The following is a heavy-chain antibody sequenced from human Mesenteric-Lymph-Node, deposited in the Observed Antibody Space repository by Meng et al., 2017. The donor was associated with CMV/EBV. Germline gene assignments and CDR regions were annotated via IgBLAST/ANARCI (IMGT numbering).Heavy chain of an antibody. CDR1: GYIFTGYY. CDR3: ARGLWARRLTASGF. V-gene: IGHV1-2*02. Sequence: ASVKVSCKTSGYIFTGYYVHWVRQAPGQGLEWMGWINPNSGDTEYTHRFQGRVTMTRDTSITTAYMELSRLRSDDTAVYYCARGLWARRLTASGFRGQGTLVTVSS. CDR2: INPNSGDT. D-gene: IGHD4/OR15-4a*01. J-gene: IGHJ4*02.